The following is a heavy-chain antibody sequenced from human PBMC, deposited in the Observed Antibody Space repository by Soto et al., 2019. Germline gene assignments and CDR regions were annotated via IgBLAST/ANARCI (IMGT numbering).Heavy chain of an antibody. V-gene: IGHV1-3*01. CDR2: INAGNGNT. J-gene: IGHJ3*02. D-gene: IGHD2-2*01. Sequence: QVQLVQSGAEVKKPGASVKVSCKASGYTFTNYAMHWVRQAPGQRPEWMGWINAGNGNTKFSQRFQGRVTITRDTSAKIAYMELSSLTSEDTAVYYGARGGFCSTSGCSDAFDIWGHGTMVTVSS. CDR1: GYTFTNYA. CDR3: ARGGFCSTSGCSDAFDI.